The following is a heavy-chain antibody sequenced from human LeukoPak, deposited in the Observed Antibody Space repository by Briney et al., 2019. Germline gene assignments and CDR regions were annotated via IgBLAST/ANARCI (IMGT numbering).Heavy chain of an antibody. V-gene: IGHV3-23*01. CDR1: GFTFSSYG. CDR2: INDDGRNT. D-gene: IGHD2/OR15-2a*01. Sequence: GGSLRLSCATSGFTFSSYGMTWVRQAPGKGLEWVSTINDDGRNTHYADSVKGRFTISRDNPKNTLYLQMNFLRAEDTAIYYCAKDPAFVDAFDSWGQGTMVTVSS. CDR3: AKDPAFVDAFDS. J-gene: IGHJ3*01.